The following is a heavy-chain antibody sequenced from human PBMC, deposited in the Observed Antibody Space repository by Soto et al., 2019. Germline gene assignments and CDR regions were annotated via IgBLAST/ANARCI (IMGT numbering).Heavy chain of an antibody. Sequence: TGGSLRLSCAASGFTFSSYGMHWVRQAPGKGLEWVAVISYDGSNKYYADSVKGRFTISRDNSKNTLYLQMNSLRAEDTAVYYCAKPPGDYGDYHFDYWGQGTLVTVSS. V-gene: IGHV3-30*18. J-gene: IGHJ4*02. CDR2: ISYDGSNK. CDR1: GFTFSSYG. CDR3: AKPPGDYGDYHFDY. D-gene: IGHD4-17*01.